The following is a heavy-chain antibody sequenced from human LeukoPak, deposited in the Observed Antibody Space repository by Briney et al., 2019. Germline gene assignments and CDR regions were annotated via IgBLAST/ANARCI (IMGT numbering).Heavy chain of an antibody. CDR1: GGSISSGSYY. Sequence: KTSQTLSLTCTVSGGSISSGSYYWSWIRQPAGKGLEWIGRIYTSGSTNYNPSLKSRVTISVDTSKNQFSLKLSSVTAADTAVYYCARHAVASFDYWGQGTLVTVSS. CDR3: ARHAVASFDY. V-gene: IGHV4-61*02. CDR2: IYTSGST. D-gene: IGHD6-19*01. J-gene: IGHJ4*02.